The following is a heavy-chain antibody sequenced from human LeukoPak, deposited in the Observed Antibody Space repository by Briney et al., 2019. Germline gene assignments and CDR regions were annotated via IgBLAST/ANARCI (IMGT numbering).Heavy chain of an antibody. CDR1: GGSISSYY. CDR3: ARVLDFTPYDSSGYYRYYFDY. CDR2: IYYSGST. V-gene: IGHV4-59*01. J-gene: IGHJ4*02. D-gene: IGHD3-22*01. Sequence: SETLSLTYTVSGGSISSYYWSWIRQPPGKGLEWIGYIYYSGSTNYNPSLKSRVTISVDTSKNQFSLKLSSVTAADTAVYYCARVLDFTPYDSSGYYRYYFDYWGQGTLVTVSS.